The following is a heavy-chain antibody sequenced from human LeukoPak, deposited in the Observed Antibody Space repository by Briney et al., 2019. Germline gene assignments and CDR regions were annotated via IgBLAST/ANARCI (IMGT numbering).Heavy chain of an antibody. CDR2: IYYSGST. Sequence: SETLSLTCTVSGGSISSSSYYWGWIRQPPGKGLEWIGSIYYSGSTYYNPSLKSRVTISVDTSKNQFSLNLSSMTAADTAVYYCARAPYDSSGYYYDPWGQGTLVTVSS. CDR3: ARAPYDSSGYYYDP. V-gene: IGHV4-39*01. CDR1: GGSISSSSYY. D-gene: IGHD3-22*01. J-gene: IGHJ5*02.